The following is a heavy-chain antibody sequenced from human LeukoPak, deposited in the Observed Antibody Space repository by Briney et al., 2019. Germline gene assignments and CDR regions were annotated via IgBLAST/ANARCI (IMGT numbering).Heavy chain of an antibody. CDR1: GGSISSYY. D-gene: IGHD5-18*01. J-gene: IGHJ4*01. Sequence: SETLSLTCTVSGGSISSYYWSWIRQPPGKGLEWIGYIYYSGSTNYNPSLKSRVTISVDTSKNQFSLKLSSVTAADTAVYYCARSRYSYGTSDYWGHGTLVTVSS. CDR2: IYYSGST. V-gene: IGHV4-59*01. CDR3: ARSRYSYGTSDY.